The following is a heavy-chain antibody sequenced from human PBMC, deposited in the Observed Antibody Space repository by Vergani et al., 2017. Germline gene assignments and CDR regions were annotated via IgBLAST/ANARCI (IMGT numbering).Heavy chain of an antibody. CDR2: MNPNSGNT. Sequence: QVQLVQSGAEVKKPGSSVKVSCKASGGTFSSYAINWVRQATGQGLEWMGWMNPNSGNTGYAQKFQGRVTMTRNTSISTAYMELSSLRSEDTAVYYCARGQKDRGRDDYYYMDVWGKGP. CDR3: ARGQKDRGRDDYYYMDV. CDR1: GGTFSSYA. D-gene: IGHD3-10*01. V-gene: IGHV1-8*02. J-gene: IGHJ6*03.